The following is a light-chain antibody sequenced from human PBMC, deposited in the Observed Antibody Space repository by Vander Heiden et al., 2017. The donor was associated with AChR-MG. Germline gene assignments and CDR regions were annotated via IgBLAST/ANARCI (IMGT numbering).Light chain of an antibody. CDR3: CSHSGTNTV. V-gene: IGLV2-8*01. CDR1: SSDVGGYNF. CDR2: EGD. J-gene: IGLJ3*02. Sequence: PPPSASGSPGQSVTISCTGSSSDVGGYNFVSWYQHHPGKAPKVLMYEGDKRPSGVPDRFFGSKSGNTASLTVSGLQADDEADYYCCSHSGTNTVFGGGTKLTVL.